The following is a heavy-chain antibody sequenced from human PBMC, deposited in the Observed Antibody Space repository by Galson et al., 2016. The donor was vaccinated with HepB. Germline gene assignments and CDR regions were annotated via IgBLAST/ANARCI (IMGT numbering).Heavy chain of an antibody. J-gene: IGHJ4*02. Sequence: SLRLSCAASGSIFNNAWMNWVRLPPGKGLEWIGRIEINNDGGRTNYAAPVKGRFTFSRDDSKNTVFLQMNSLRTEDTGVYYCHTEPDYWGQGTLVTVSS. CDR2: IEINNDGGRT. CDR3: HTEPDY. V-gene: IGHV3-15*04. CDR1: GSIFNNAW.